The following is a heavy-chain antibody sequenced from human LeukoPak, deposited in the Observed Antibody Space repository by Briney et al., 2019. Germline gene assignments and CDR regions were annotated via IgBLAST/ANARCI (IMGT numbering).Heavy chain of an antibody. J-gene: IGHJ3*02. CDR3: ARRCSSSCRAFDI. D-gene: IGHD6-13*01. CDR1: GFTFSDYY. Sequence: GGSLRLPCAASGFTFSDYYMSWIRQAPGKGLEWVSYISSSGSTIYYADSVKGRFTISRDNAKNSLYLQMNSLRAEDTAVYYCARRCSSSCRAFDIWGQGTMVTVSS. CDR2: ISSSGSTI. V-gene: IGHV3-11*01.